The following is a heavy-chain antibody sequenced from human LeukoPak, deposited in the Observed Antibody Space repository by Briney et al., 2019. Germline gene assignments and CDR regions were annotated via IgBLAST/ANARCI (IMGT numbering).Heavy chain of an antibody. CDR1: GGSISSSSYY. CDR3: AREDIVVVPAEAFDY. V-gene: IGHV4-39*02. CDR2: IYYGGST. J-gene: IGHJ4*02. D-gene: IGHD2-2*01. Sequence: SETLSLTCTVSGGSISSSSYYWGWIRQPPGKGLEWIGSIYYGGSTYYNPSLKSRVTISVDTSKNQLSLKLSSVTAADTAVYYCAREDIVVVPAEAFDYWGQGTLVTVSS.